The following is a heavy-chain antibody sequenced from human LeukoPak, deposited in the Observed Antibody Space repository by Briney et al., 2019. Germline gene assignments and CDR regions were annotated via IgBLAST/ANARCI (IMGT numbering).Heavy chain of an antibody. D-gene: IGHD2-15*01. Sequence: SETLSLTCTVSGGSISSSSYYWGWIRQPPGKGLEWIGSIYYSGSTYYNPSLKSRVTLSVDSSKNRFSLKLTSVTAADTAIYYCARVVASTSIDSWGQGTLVTVSS. J-gene: IGHJ4*02. CDR2: IYYSGST. CDR3: ARVVASTSIDS. V-gene: IGHV4-39*07. CDR1: GGSISSSSYY.